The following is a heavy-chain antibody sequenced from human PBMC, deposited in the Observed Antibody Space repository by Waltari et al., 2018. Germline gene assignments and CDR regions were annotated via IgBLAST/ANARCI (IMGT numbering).Heavy chain of an antibody. J-gene: IGHJ4*02. CDR1: GFTFSAHY. CDR3: ARGWQQDNWEYDY. D-gene: IGHD6-13*01. V-gene: IGHV3-72*01. Sequence: EVQLVESGGGLVQPGGSLRLSCAASGFTFSAHYMDWVRQPPGNGLEWVGRTRNKANRYTTEYAASVKGRFTISRDDSKNSLYLQMNSLKTEDTAVYYCARGWQQDNWEYDYWGQGTLVTVSS. CDR2: TRNKANRYTT.